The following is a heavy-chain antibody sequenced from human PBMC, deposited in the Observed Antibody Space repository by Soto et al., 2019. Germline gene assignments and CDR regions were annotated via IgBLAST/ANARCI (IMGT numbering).Heavy chain of an antibody. CDR3: ARGSIAARPGYHYYGMDV. V-gene: IGHV1-2*04. J-gene: IGHJ6*02. CDR2: INPNSGGT. CDR1: GYTFTGYY. Sequence: ASVKVSCKASGYTFTGYYMHWVRQAPGQGLEWMGWINPNSGGTNYAQKFQGWVTMTRDTSISTAYMELSRLRSDDTAVYYCARGSIAARPGYHYYGMDVWGQGTTVTVSS. D-gene: IGHD6-6*01.